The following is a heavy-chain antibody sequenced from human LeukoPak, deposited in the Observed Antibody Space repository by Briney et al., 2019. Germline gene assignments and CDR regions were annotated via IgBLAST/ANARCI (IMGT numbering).Heavy chain of an antibody. CDR3: AREEVTMVRGVIITHFDY. Sequence: SETLSLTCTVCGGSISSYHWSWIRQPPGKGLEWIRYLYYSGSTNYNPSLKSRVTISVDTSKNQFPLKLSSVTAADTAVYYCAREEVTMVRGVIITHFDYWGQGTLVTVSS. CDR2: LYYSGST. CDR1: GGSISSYH. D-gene: IGHD3-10*01. V-gene: IGHV4-59*01. J-gene: IGHJ4*02.